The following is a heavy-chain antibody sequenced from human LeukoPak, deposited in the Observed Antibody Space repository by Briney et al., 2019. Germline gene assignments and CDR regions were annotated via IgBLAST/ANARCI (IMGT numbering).Heavy chain of an antibody. CDR2: TRDDASKT. D-gene: IGHD2-15*01. J-gene: IGHJ4*02. V-gene: IGHV3-30*02. CDR3: ANGDCRGGRCSSGAH. CDR1: GFTFRSYG. Sequence: GGSLRLSCTGPGFTFRSYGMHWVRQAPGKGLEWVAYTRDDASKTWYGGSVKGRFTISRDNSKNTLYLHMNSVRGEDTAMYYCANGDCRGGRCSSGAHWGQGTLVTVSS.